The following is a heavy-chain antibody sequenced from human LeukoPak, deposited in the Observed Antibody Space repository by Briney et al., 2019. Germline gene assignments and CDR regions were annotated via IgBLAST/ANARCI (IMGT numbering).Heavy chain of an antibody. J-gene: IGHJ6*02. D-gene: IGHD1-26*01. Sequence: GRSLRLSCAASGFTFSSYGMHWVRQAPGKGLEWVAVIWYDGSNKYYADSVKGRFTISRDNSKNTLYLQMNSLRAEDTAVYYCAREEAYSGGYYYYYGMDVWGQGTTVTVSS. V-gene: IGHV3-33*01. CDR3: AREEAYSGGYYYYYGMDV. CDR1: GFTFSSYG. CDR2: IWYDGSNK.